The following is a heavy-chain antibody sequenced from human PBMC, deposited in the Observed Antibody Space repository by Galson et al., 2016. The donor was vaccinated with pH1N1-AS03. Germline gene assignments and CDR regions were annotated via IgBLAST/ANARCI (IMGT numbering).Heavy chain of an antibody. CDR2: ISAYSGNT. D-gene: IGHD4-23*01. Sequence: SVKVSCKASGYTFTNFGIIWVRQAPGQGLEWLGWISAYSGNTYYAQSLQGRVSMTTDPSTSTAYMELTSLTSDDTAIYYCARDLRSHFGNSFVAWVQFGRYWGQGTLVTVSS. V-gene: IGHV1-18*01. CDR3: ARDLRSHFGNSFVAWVQFGRY. J-gene: IGHJ4*01. CDR1: GYTFTNFG.